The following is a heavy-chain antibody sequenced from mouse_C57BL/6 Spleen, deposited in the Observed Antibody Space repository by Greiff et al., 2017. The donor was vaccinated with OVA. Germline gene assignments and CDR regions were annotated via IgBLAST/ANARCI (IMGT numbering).Heavy chain of an antibody. D-gene: IGHD2-4*01. J-gene: IGHJ2*01. CDR2: INPNNGGT. Sequence: VQLQQSGPELVKPGASVKMSCKASGYTFTDYNMHWVKQSHGKSLEWIGYINPNNGGTSYNQKFKGKATLTVNKSSSTAYMELRSLTSEDSAVYYCASNDYDRKFFDYWGQGTTLTVSS. CDR1: GYTFTDYN. V-gene: IGHV1-22*01. CDR3: ASNDYDRKFFDY.